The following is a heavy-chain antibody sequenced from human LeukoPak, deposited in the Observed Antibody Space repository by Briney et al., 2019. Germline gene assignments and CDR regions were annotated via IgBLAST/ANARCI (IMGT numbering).Heavy chain of an antibody. CDR3: ARQDGDSVDY. V-gene: IGHV5-51*01. CDR1: GYSFTSNW. CDR2: FNPASSVT. Sequence: GESLKISCQTSGYSFTSNWIAWVRQKPGRGLEWMGIFNPASSVTVCSPSFQGQVTIPADKSISTAYLQWSSLKASDTAMYYCARQDGDSVDYWGQGTLVTVSS. J-gene: IGHJ4*02. D-gene: IGHD4-17*01.